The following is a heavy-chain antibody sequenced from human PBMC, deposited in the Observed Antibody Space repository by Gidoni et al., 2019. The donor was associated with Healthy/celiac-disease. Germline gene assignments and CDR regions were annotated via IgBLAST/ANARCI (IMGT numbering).Heavy chain of an antibody. J-gene: IGHJ4*02. CDR1: GGSVSSGSYY. CDR2: IYYSGST. D-gene: IGHD2-15*01. CDR3: ARIFGVADLNYFDY. V-gene: IGHV4-61*01. Sequence: QVQLQESGPGLVKPSETLSLTCTVSGGSVSSGSYYWSWIRQPPGKGLEWIGYIYYSGSTNYNPSLKSRVTISVDTSKNQFSLKLSSVTAADTAVYYCARIFGVADLNYFDYWGQGTLVTVSS.